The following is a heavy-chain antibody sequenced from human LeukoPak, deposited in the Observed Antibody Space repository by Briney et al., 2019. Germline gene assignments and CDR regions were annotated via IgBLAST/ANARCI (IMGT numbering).Heavy chain of an antibody. J-gene: IGHJ3*02. CDR1: GYSFTYYW. Sequence: GESLKISCKASGYSFTYYWIGWVRQMPGKGLEWMGIMYPGDSNIRYSPSFQGQVTISADKSISTAYQQWSSLKASDTAMYYCARRSRYSFVPFDIWGQGTMVTVSS. CDR2: MYPGDSNI. D-gene: IGHD3-9*01. V-gene: IGHV5-51*01. CDR3: ARRSRYSFVPFDI.